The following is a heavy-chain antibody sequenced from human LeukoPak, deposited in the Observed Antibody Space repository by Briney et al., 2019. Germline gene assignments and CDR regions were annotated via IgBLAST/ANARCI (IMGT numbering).Heavy chain of an antibody. D-gene: IGHD3-22*01. J-gene: IGHJ4*02. CDR1: GYTFTVYY. V-gene: IGHV1-2*02. CDR3: ARLGGDYYDSSGYYGDY. Sequence: ASVKVSCKASGYTFTVYYMHWVRQAPGQGLEWMGWINPNSGGTNYAQKFQGRVTMTRDTSISTAYMELSRLRSDDTAVYYCARLGGDYYDSSGYYGDYWGQGTLVTVSS. CDR2: INPNSGGT.